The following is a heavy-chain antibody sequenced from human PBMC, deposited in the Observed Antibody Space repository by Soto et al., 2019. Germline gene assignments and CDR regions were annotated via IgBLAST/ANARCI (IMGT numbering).Heavy chain of an antibody. V-gene: IGHV4-59*01. CDR3: ARVLTETPVGIMDV. J-gene: IGHJ6*02. Sequence: QVQLQESGPGLVKPSETLSLTCTVSGGSISSYYWSWIRQPPGKGLEWIGYIYYSGSTNYNPSLKSRVTISVDTSKNQFSLKLSSVTAADTAVYYCARVLTETPVGIMDVWGQGTTVTVSS. CDR2: IYYSGST. D-gene: IGHD4-17*01. CDR1: GGSISSYY.